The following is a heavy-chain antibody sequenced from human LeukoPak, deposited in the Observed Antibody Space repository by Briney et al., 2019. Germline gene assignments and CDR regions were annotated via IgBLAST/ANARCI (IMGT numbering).Heavy chain of an antibody. CDR3: ARFQCTGGGYRISHFNMNV. CDR2: ITTTSSHI. V-gene: IGHV3-21*01. Sequence: SGGSLRLSCAVAGFTFSSYDMSWVRQAPRKGLEWVSSITTTSSHIYYADSVRGRFAISRDNAKNSLYLQMNSLRADDTALYYCARFQCTGGGYRISHFNMNVWGQGTTVTVSS. D-gene: IGHD2-8*02. J-gene: IGHJ6*02. CDR1: GFTFSSYD.